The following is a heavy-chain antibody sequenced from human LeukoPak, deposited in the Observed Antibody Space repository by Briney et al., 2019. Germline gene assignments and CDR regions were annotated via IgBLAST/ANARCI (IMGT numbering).Heavy chain of an antibody. CDR1: GFTLSSYW. V-gene: IGHV3-74*01. Sequence: GGSLRLSCAASGFTLSSYWTHWVRQAPGKGLVWVSRINSDGSRTSYADSVKGRFTMSRDNAKNTLYLQMNSLRAEDTAVYYCARDHGSDDAFDIWGQGTMVTVSS. J-gene: IGHJ3*02. CDR2: INSDGSRT. CDR3: ARDHGSDDAFDI.